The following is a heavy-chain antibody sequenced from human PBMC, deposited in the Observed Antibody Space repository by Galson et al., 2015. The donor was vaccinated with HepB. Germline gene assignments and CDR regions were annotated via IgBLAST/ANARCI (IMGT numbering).Heavy chain of an antibody. CDR3: ARHGHCGIVDCYPLDS. J-gene: IGHJ4*02. D-gene: IGHD2-21*02. CDR1: GDSISTYY. V-gene: IGHV4-59*08. Sequence: SETLSLTCTVTGDSISTYYWSWFRQAPGQGLEWIAYTHYSGKTRYNPPLQSRVTTSLDTFNDQFLLSLTSVTAADTAIYYCARHGHCGIVDCYPLDSWGQGILVTVSS. CDR2: THYSGKT.